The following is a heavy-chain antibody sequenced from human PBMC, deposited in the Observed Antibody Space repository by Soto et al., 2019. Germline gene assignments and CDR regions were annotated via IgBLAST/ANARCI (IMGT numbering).Heavy chain of an antibody. D-gene: IGHD2-2*01. V-gene: IGHV3-23*01. J-gene: IGHJ6*02. CDR2: ISGSGGST. CDR3: AKAHPHNIVVVPAAMLYYYGMDV. CDR1: GFTFRSYS. Sequence: GGSQILSCAASGFTFRSYSMSWVRQAPGKGLEWVSAISGSGGSTYYADSVKGRFTISRDNSKNTLYLQMNSLRAEDTAVYYCAKAHPHNIVVVPAAMLYYYGMDVWGQGTTVTVSS.